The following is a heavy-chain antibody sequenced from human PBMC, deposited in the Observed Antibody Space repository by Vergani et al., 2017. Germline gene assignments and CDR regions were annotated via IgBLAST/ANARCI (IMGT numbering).Heavy chain of an antibody. D-gene: IGHD6-19*01. CDR1: SYTFSSYG. CDR2: ISTYTGNT. V-gene: IGHV1-18*01. J-gene: IGHJ3*01. Sequence: QVQLVQSGAEVKKPGASLKVSCKASSYTFSSYGVSWVRQAPGQGLEWMGGISTYTGNTNYAQKFQGRITMTTDTSTNTAYMELRSLRSDDTAVYYCARDGQWLIVGDAFDFCCQGTMLTVSS. CDR3: ARDGQWLIVGDAFDF.